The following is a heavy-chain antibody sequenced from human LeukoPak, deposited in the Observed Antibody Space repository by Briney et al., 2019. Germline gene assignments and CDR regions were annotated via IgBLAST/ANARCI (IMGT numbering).Heavy chain of an antibody. Sequence: SETLSLTCTVSGGTISSYYWNWIRQPPGKGLEWIGYIHSSGSTKYNPSLKSRVTTSVDTSKNQFSLKLSSVTAADTAVYYCARWYSSGWAFDYWGQGTLVTVSS. CDR3: ARWYSSGWAFDY. V-gene: IGHV4-59*08. CDR2: IHSSGST. CDR1: GGTISSYY. D-gene: IGHD6-19*01. J-gene: IGHJ4*02.